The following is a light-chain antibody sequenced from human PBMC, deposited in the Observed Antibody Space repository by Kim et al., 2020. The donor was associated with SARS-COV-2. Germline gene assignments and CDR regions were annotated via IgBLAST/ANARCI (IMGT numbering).Light chain of an antibody. CDR3: KSRDSSGNLLV. J-gene: IGLJ2*01. V-gene: IGLV3-19*01. CDR1: NLRSYS. CDR2: AKN. Sequence: ALGQTIRITCQGDNLRSYSASWYQQKPGQAPVLVIFAKNNRPSGIPDRFAGSSSGNTASFTITGAQAEDEADQYCKSRDSSGNLLVFGGGTQLTVL.